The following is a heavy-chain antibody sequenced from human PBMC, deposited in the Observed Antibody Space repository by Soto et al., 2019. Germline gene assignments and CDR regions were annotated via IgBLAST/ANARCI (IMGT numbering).Heavy chain of an antibody. Sequence: QVQLVESGGGLVKPGGSLRLSCAASGFTFSDYYMSWIRQAPGKGLEWVSYISSSGSTIYYADSVKGRFTISRDNAKNSLYLQMNRLRAEDTAVYYCASSSGSYRVYYYYGMDVWGQGTTVTVSS. J-gene: IGHJ6*02. D-gene: IGHD1-26*01. CDR3: ASSSGSYRVYYYYGMDV. CDR1: GFTFSDYY. CDR2: ISSSGSTI. V-gene: IGHV3-11*01.